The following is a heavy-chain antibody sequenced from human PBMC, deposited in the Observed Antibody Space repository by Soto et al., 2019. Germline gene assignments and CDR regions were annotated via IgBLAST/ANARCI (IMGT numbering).Heavy chain of an antibody. CDR2: INPNSGNI. Sequence: ASVKVSCKASGDTFTTYDINWVRQATGHGLEWMGWINPNSGNIGYAQRFQGRVTMTRDTAIRTAYMEVSSLRSDDTAVYYCARGHASGSYYLRDYWGQGTLVTVSS. V-gene: IGHV1-8*01. D-gene: IGHD3-10*01. CDR1: GDTFTTYD. CDR3: ARGHASGSYYLRDY. J-gene: IGHJ4*02.